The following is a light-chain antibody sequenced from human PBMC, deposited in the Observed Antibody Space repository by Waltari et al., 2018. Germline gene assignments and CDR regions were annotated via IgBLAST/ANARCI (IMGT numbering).Light chain of an antibody. CDR3: QQYGSSSYT. CDR1: QTISSGY. J-gene: IGKJ2*01. Sequence: EIVLTQSPGTLSLSPGERATLPCRASQTISSGYLTWYQQKPSQAPRLLIYGASSRATGIPDRFSGSGSGTDFTLTISRLEPEDFAVYYCQQYGSSSYTFGQGTKLEI. V-gene: IGKV3-20*01. CDR2: GAS.